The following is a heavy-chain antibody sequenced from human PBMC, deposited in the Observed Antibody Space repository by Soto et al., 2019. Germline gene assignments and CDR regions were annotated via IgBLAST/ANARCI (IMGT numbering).Heavy chain of an antibody. Sequence: GESLKISCKGSGYSFTSYWIGWLRQMPGKGLEWMGIIYPGDSDTRYSPSFQGQVTISADKSISTAYLQWSSLKASDTAMYYCARRTSSIAARAQYYFQYWGQGTLVNVSS. CDR1: GYSFTSYW. D-gene: IGHD6-6*01. V-gene: IGHV5-51*01. J-gene: IGHJ4*02. CDR2: IYPGDSDT. CDR3: ARRTSSIAARAQYYFQY.